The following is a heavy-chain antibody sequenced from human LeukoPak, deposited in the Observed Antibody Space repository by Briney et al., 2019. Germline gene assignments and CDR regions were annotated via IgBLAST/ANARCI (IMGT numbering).Heavy chain of an antibody. CDR3: ARGPAAVGTVTTLLDY. Sequence: PSETLSLTCTVSGYSISSGYYWGWIRQPPGKGLEWIGSIYHSGSTYYNPSLKSRVTISVDTSKNQFSLKLSSVTAADTAVYYCARGPAAVGTVTTLLDYWGQGTLVTVSS. V-gene: IGHV4-38-2*02. CDR2: IYHSGST. CDR1: GYSISSGYY. D-gene: IGHD4-17*01. J-gene: IGHJ4*02.